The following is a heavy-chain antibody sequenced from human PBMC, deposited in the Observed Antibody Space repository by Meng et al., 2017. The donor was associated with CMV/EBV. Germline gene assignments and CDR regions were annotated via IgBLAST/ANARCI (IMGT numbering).Heavy chain of an antibody. CDR2: ISSSSSYI. V-gene: IGHV3-21*01. D-gene: IGHD6-6*01. CDR3: ARESVAAPPAGYGMDV. J-gene: IGHJ6*02. CDR1: GFTFSSYS. Sequence: GESLKISCAASGFTFSSYSMNWVRQAPGKGLEWVSSISSSSSYIYYADSVKGRFTISRDNAKNSLYLQMNSLGAEDTAVYYCARESVAAPPAGYGMDVWGQGTTVTVSS.